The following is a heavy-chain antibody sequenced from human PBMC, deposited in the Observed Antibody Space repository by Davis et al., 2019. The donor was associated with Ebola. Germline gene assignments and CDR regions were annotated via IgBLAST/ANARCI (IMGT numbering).Heavy chain of an antibody. Sequence: AASVKVSCKASGGTFSSYAISWVRQAPGQGLDWMGGIIPIFGTANYAQKFQGRVTITADKSTSTAYMELSSLRSEDTAVYYCAREDYYDSSGYYIGGGFDYWGQGTLVTVSS. V-gene: IGHV1-69*06. CDR1: GGTFSSYA. D-gene: IGHD3-22*01. CDR2: IIPIFGTA. J-gene: IGHJ4*02. CDR3: AREDYYDSSGYYIGGGFDY.